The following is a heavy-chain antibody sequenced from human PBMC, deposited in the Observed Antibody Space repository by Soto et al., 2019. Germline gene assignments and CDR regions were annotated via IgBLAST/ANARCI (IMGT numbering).Heavy chain of an antibody. Sequence: GASVKVSCKASGYTFTGYYMHWVRQAPGQGLEWMGWINPNSGGTNYAQKFQGWVTMTRDTSISTAYMELSRLRSDDTAVYYCARDIGSGWEPTPYVYWGQGTLVTVSS. D-gene: IGHD6-19*01. J-gene: IGHJ4*02. CDR1: GYTFTGYY. CDR2: INPNSGGT. V-gene: IGHV1-2*04. CDR3: ARDIGSGWEPTPYVY.